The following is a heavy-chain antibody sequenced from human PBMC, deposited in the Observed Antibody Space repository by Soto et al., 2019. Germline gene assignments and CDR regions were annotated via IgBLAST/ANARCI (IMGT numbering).Heavy chain of an antibody. D-gene: IGHD3-16*01. J-gene: IGHJ6*02. Sequence: ASVKVSCKASGYTFTGYYMHWVRQAPGQGLEWMGWINPNSGGTNYAQKFQGRVTMTRDTSISTAYMELSRLRSDDTAVYYCAREVVKLLISYGMDVWGQGTTVTVYS. CDR1: GYTFTGYY. CDR3: AREVVKLLISYGMDV. V-gene: IGHV1-2*02. CDR2: INPNSGGT.